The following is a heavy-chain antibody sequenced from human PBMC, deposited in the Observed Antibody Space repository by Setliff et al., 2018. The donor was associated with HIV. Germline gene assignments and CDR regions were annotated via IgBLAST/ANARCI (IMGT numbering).Heavy chain of an antibody. V-gene: IGHV3-66*02. J-gene: IGHJ4*02. D-gene: IGHD3-10*01. CDR3: ARLRLYNSALDY. Sequence: PGGSLRLSCAASGFTVSTYYMSWVRQAPGKGLEWVSTIYSDGSTYYADSVNGRFTLSRDNSENALYLQMNSLRPEDTAVYYCARLRLYNSALDYWGQGTLVTVSS. CDR1: GFTVSTYY. CDR2: IYSDGST.